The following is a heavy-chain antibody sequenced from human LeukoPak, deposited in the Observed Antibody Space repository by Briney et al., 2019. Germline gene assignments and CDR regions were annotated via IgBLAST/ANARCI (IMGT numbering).Heavy chain of an antibody. J-gene: IGHJ6*03. CDR2: INTDGSST. Sequence: GGSLRLSCAASGFSFSSYWMHWVRQAPGKGLVWVSRINTDGSSTNSADSVKGRFTISRDNARSTLYLQMNSLRGEDTAVYYCARDRGFYYRDVWGKGTTVAVSS. D-gene: IGHD1-26*01. CDR1: GFSFSSYW. CDR3: ARDRGFYYRDV. V-gene: IGHV3-74*01.